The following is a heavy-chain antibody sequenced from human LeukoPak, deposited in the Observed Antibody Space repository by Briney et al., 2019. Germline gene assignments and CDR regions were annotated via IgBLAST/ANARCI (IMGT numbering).Heavy chain of an antibody. Sequence: GASVKVSCKASGYTFTCYYMHWVRQAPGQGLEWMGIINPSGGSTSYAQKFQDRVTMTRDTSASTVYMELSSLKSEDTAVYYCARVRDGYNDAYDIWGQGTMVTVTS. V-gene: IGHV1-46*01. J-gene: IGHJ3*02. CDR2: INPSGGST. CDR1: GYTFTCYY. D-gene: IGHD5-24*01. CDR3: ARVRDGYNDAYDI.